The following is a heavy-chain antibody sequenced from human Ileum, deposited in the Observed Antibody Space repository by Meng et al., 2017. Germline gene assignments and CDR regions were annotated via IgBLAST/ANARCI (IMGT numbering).Heavy chain of an antibody. V-gene: IGHV1-18*01. CDR2: IDPGNGNR. J-gene: IGHJ4*02. D-gene: IGHD6-19*01. CDR1: GYTFTTFG. CDR3: ARDRQWVFDY. Sequence: QVQLVQAGNEVKKPGASVKVSCKPSGYTFTTFGISWVRQAPVQGLEWMGWIDPGNGNRNFAQKFQDRITLTTDTTTTTAYMELRSLRSDDTAIVSCARDRQWVFDYWGQGTLVTVSS.